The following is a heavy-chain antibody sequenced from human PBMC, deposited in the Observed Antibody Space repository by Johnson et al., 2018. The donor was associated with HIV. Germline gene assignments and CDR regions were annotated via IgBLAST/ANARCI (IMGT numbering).Heavy chain of an antibody. CDR1: GFTFSDYY. CDR3: AREMAWEDAFDI. V-gene: IGHV3-11*04. CDR2: ISSSGTAK. J-gene: IGHJ3*02. D-gene: IGHD5-24*01. Sequence: QVQLVESGGGVVQPGKSLRLSCAASGFTFSDYYMSWIRQAPGKGLEWVSYISSSGTAKYYADSVKGRFTISRDNAKNSLYLQMHSLRAEDTAVYYCAREMAWEDAFDIWGQGTMVTVSS.